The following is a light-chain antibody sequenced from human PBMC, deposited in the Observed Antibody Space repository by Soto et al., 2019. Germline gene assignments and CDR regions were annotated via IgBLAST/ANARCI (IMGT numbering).Light chain of an antibody. J-gene: IGKJ5*01. CDR1: QSVSSSY. CDR3: QQYGSSPPIT. Sequence: EIVLTQSPGSLSLSPGERATLSCRASQSVSSSYLAGYQQKPGQAPRLLMYGASSRATGIPDRFSGSGSGTDFTLTISRLEPEDFAVYYCQQYGSSPPITFGQGTRLEIK. V-gene: IGKV3-20*01. CDR2: GAS.